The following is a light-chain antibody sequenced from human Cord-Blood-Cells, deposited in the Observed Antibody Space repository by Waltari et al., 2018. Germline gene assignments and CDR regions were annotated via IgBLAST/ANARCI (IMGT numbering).Light chain of an antibody. Sequence: QSVLTQPPSASGTPGQRVTIPCSGSSSNIGSNTVNWYQQLPGTAPKLLIYSNNQRPSGVPDRFSGSKSGTSASLAISGLQSEDGADYYCAAWDDSLNGPVFGGGTKLTVL. CDR3: AAWDDSLNGPV. J-gene: IGLJ3*02. CDR1: SSNIGSNT. V-gene: IGLV1-44*01. CDR2: SNN.